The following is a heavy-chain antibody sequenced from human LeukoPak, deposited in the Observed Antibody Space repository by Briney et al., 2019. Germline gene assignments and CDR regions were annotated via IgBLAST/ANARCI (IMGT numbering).Heavy chain of an antibody. J-gene: IGHJ6*02. CDR2: ISYDGSNK. CDR3: AKARYYDPRYGMDV. Sequence: PGGSLRLSCAASGFTFSSYAMHWVRQAPGKGLEWVAVISYDGSNKYYANSVKGRFTISRDNSKNTLYLQMNSLRAEDTAVYYCAKARYYDPRYGMDVWGQGTTVTVSS. CDR1: GFTFSSYA. V-gene: IGHV3-30-3*01. D-gene: IGHD3-3*01.